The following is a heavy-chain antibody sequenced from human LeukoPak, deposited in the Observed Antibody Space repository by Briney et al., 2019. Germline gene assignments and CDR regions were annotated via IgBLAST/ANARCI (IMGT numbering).Heavy chain of an antibody. Sequence: GGSLRLSCAASGFTVSSNYMNWVRQAPGKGLEWVSAISGSGGSTYYADSVKGRFTISRDNSKNTLYLQMNSLRAEDTAVYYCAKARTDFWSGYYTGIEAGMDVWGQGTTVTVSS. J-gene: IGHJ6*02. D-gene: IGHD3-3*01. V-gene: IGHV3-23*01. CDR1: GFTVSSNY. CDR2: ISGSGGST. CDR3: AKARTDFWSGYYTGIEAGMDV.